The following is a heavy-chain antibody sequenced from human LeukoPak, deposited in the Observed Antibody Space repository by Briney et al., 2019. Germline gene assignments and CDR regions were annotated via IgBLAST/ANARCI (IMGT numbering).Heavy chain of an antibody. CDR3: AKTLVGSYDFDY. V-gene: IGHV3-33*06. CDR1: GFTFSSYA. CDR2: VWYDGSKT. J-gene: IGHJ4*02. D-gene: IGHD4/OR15-4a*01. Sequence: GGSLRLSCAASGFTFSSYAMHWVRQAPGKGLEWVAVVWYDGSKTYSADSVKGRITISRDDSKNTLYLQMNSLRAEDTAVYHCAKTLVGSYDFDYWGQGTLVTVSS.